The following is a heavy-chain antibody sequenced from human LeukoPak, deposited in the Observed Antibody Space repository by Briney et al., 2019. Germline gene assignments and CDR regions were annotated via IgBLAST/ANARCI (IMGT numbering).Heavy chain of an antibody. Sequence: ASVKVSCKASGYTFTGYYMHWVRQAPGQGLEWMGWINPNSGGTNYAQKFQGRVTMTRDTSISTAYMELSRLRSDDTAVYYCARGSSGWYVYFDYWGQGTLVTVSP. J-gene: IGHJ4*02. V-gene: IGHV1-2*02. CDR3: ARGSSGWYVYFDY. CDR2: INPNSGGT. CDR1: GYTFTGYY. D-gene: IGHD6-19*01.